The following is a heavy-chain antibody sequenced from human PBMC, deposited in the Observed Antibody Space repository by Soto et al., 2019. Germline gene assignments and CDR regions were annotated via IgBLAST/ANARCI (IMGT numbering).Heavy chain of an antibody. V-gene: IGHV3-23*01. Sequence: GSLRLSCAASGFTFRTYAMGWVRQAPGKGLEWVSGISGGGATTYYADSVKGRFTISRDNSKNTLYLQMNSLRAEDTAVYYCAKSQLRAPVTDLDYWGQGSLVTVSS. D-gene: IGHD4-17*01. J-gene: IGHJ4*02. CDR1: GFTFRTYA. CDR3: AKSQLRAPVTDLDY. CDR2: ISGGGATT.